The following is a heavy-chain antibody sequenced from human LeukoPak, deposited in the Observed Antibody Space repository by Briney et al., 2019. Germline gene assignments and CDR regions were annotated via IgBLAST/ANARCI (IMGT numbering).Heavy chain of an antibody. V-gene: IGHV4-39*01. CDR3: ARQGWAWLQHRSGYFQH. D-gene: IGHD5-24*01. CDR2: IYYSGST. CDR1: GGSISSSSYY. Sequence: PSETLSLTCTVSGGSISSSSYYWGWIRQPPGKGLEWIGSIYYSGSTYYNPSLKSRVTISVDTSKNQFSLKLSSVTAADTAVYYCARQGWAWLQHRSGYFQHWGQGTLVTVSS. J-gene: IGHJ1*01.